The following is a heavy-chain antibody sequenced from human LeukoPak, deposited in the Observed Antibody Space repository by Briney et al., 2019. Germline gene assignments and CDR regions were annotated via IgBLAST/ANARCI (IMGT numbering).Heavy chain of an antibody. J-gene: IGHJ4*02. Sequence: GGSLRLSCAVSGFTVSSNYMSWVRQAPGKGLEWVSVIYIGGSTYYADSVKGRFTISRDNSKNTLYLQMNSLRAEDTAVYYCAKDTDGEHGLDYWGQGTLVTVSS. CDR2: IYIGGST. CDR3: AKDTDGEHGLDY. V-gene: IGHV3-66*01. CDR1: GFTVSSNY. D-gene: IGHD4-17*01.